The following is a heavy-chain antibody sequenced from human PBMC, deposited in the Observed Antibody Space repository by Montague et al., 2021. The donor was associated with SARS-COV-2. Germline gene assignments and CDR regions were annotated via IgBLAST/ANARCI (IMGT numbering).Heavy chain of an antibody. CDR2: IDWDDDK. D-gene: IGHD3-9*01. Sequence: PALVKPTQTLTLTCTFSGFSLSTSGMCVSWIRQPPGKALEWLARIDWDDDKYYSTSLKTRLTISKDTSKNQVVLTMTNMDPVDTATYYCARGYYDILTGYLDAFDIWGQGKMVTFSS. J-gene: IGHJ3*02. CDR3: ARGYYDILTGYLDAFDI. V-gene: IGHV2-70*11. CDR1: GFSLSTSGMC.